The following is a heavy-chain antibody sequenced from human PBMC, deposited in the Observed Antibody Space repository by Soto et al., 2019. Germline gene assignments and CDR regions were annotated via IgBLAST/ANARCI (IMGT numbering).Heavy chain of an antibody. CDR2: IYYSGST. CDR3: ANGPGGRFDP. V-gene: IGHV4-31*03. D-gene: IGHD1-26*01. J-gene: IGHJ5*02. Sequence: SETLSLTCTVSGGSISSGGYYWSWIRQHPGKGLEWIGYIYYSGSTYYNPSLKSRVTISVDTSKNQFSLQLNSVTPEDTAVYYCANGPGGRFDPWGQGTLVTVSS. CDR1: GGSISSGGYY.